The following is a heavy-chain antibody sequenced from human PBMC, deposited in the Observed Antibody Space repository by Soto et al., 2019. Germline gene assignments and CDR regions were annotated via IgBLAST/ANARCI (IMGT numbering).Heavy chain of an antibody. CDR3: ARSSHYDILTGYYSFLVGGMDV. V-gene: IGHV1-2*02. D-gene: IGHD3-9*01. Sequence: SCKASGYTFTGYYMHWVRQAPGQGLEWMGWINPNSGGTNYAQKFQGRVTMTRDTSISTAYMELSRLRSDDTAVYYCARSSHYDILTGYYSFLVGGMDVWGQGTTVTVSS. J-gene: IGHJ6*02. CDR1: GYTFTGYY. CDR2: INPNSGGT.